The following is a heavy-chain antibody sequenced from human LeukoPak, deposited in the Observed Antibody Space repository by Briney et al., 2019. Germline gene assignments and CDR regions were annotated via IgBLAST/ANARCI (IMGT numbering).Heavy chain of an antibody. V-gene: IGHV3-11*01. CDR3: ATDGAGFDT. CDR1: GFTFNDYY. J-gene: IGHJ5*02. CDR2: INTGGTNT. Sequence: PGGSLRLSCAASGFTFNDYYMSWIRQAPGKGLDWLSYINTGGTNTHYADSVKGRFTISRDNAKKSLYLEMNNLRAEDTAVYYCATDGAGFDTWGQGVLVTVSS.